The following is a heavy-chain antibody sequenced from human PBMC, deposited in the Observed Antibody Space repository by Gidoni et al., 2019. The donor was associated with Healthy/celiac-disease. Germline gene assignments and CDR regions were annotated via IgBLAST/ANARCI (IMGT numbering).Heavy chain of an antibody. Sequence: QVQLQQWGAGLLKPSETLSLTCAVYGGSFSGYYWSWIRQPPGKGLEWIGEINHSGSTNYTPSLKSRVTISVDTSKNQFSLKLSSVTAADTAVYYCAANGPDYGDYNWFDPWGQGTLVTVSS. CDR3: AANGPDYGDYNWFDP. D-gene: IGHD4-17*01. CDR2: INHSGST. CDR1: GGSFSGYY. J-gene: IGHJ5*02. V-gene: IGHV4-34*01.